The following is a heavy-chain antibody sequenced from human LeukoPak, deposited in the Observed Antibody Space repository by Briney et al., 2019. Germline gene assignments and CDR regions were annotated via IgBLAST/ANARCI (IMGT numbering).Heavy chain of an antibody. V-gene: IGHV3-33*01. CDR3: ARDSPSYGGYVDP. D-gene: IGHD5-12*01. CDR1: GLTFSSYG. J-gene: IGHJ5*02. CDR2: IWYDGSNK. Sequence: GGSLRLSCAASGLTFSSYGMHWVRQAPGKGLEWVAVIWYDGSNKYYADSVKGRFTISRDNSKNTLYLQMNSLRAEDTAVYYCARDSPSYGGYVDPWGQGTLVTVSS.